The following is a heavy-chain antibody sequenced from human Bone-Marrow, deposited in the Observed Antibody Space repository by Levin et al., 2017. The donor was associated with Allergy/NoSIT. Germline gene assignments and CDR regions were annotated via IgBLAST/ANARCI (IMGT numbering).Heavy chain of an antibody. J-gene: IGHJ6*03. V-gene: IGHV4-34*01. Sequence: SQTLSLTCAVYGGSFSGYYWSWIRQPPGKGLEWIGEINHSGSTNYNPSLKSRVTISVDTSKNQFSLKLSSVTAADTAVYYCARGRGYDILTPSAWHYYYYMDVWGKGTTVTVSS. CDR2: INHSGST. D-gene: IGHD3-9*01. CDR3: ARGRGYDILTPSAWHYYYYMDV. CDR1: GGSFSGYY.